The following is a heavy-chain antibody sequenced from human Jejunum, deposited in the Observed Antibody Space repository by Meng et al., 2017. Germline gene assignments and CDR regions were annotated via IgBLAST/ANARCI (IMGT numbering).Heavy chain of an antibody. D-gene: IGHD1-26*01. V-gene: IGHV3-11*01. CDR1: EFSFSAYH. CDR3: AGSPSAFDI. Sequence: GGSLRLSCVASEFSFSAYHMSWIRQIPGKGLEWISYISSSAGTIYYTDSVKGRFTISRDNAKNTLYLQLNSLRAEDTAMYYCAGSPSAFDIWGQGKMV. CDR2: ISSSAGTI. J-gene: IGHJ3*02.